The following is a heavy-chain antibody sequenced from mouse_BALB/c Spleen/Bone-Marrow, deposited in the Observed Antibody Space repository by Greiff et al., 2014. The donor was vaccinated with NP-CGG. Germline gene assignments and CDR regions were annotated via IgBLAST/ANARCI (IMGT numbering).Heavy chain of an antibody. V-gene: IGHV5-17*02. CDR2: ISSDSGAI. D-gene: IGHD4-1*01. Sequence: EVKLVESGRGLVQPGGSRKLSCAASGFTFSSFGMHWVRQAPEKGLEWIAYISSDSGAIFYADTVKGRFTISRDNPKNTLFLQMTSLRSEDTAIYFCTRGGNWEDFDYWGQGTTLTVSS. CDR3: TRGGNWEDFDY. CDR1: GFTFSSFG. J-gene: IGHJ2*01.